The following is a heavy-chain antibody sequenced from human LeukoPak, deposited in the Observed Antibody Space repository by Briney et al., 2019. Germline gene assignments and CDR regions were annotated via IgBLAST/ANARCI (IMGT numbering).Heavy chain of an antibody. J-gene: IGHJ4*02. CDR1: GLPIRDFYY. D-gene: IGHD3-3*01. CDR2: IYHSGNT. Sequence: PSETLSLTCSVSGLPIRDFYYWGWIRQTPGKGVEWIGSIYHSGNTPYNSSLKSRVSISVETSKNQCSLSLSSVTAADTAVYYGARSFGVVFLLDYWGLGTLVTVSS. V-gene: IGHV4-38-2*01. CDR3: ARSFGVVFLLDY.